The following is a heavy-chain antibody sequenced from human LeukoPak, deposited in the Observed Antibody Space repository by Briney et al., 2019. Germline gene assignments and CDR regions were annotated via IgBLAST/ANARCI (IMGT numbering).Heavy chain of an antibody. J-gene: IGHJ4*02. CDR2: INHSGST. CDR1: GGSFSGYY. V-gene: IGHV4-34*01. D-gene: IGHD6-13*01. CDR3: ARGRAQLVPVWGGTRSLGSSWYRY. Sequence: PSETLSLTCAVYGGSFSGYYWSWIRQPPGKGLEWIGEINHSGSTNYNPSLKSRVTISVDTSKNQFSLKLSSVTAADTAVYYCARGRAQLVPVWGGTRSLGSSWYRYWGQGTLVTVSS.